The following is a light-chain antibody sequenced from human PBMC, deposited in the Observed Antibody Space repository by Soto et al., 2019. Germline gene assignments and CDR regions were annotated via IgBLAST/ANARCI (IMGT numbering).Light chain of an antibody. Sequence: QSVLTQPPSVSGAPGQRVTISCTGSSSNIGAGYDVHWYQQHPGKAPKLMIYEVSNRPSGVSNRFSGSKSGNTASLTTSGLQAEDETDYYCFSYTSSGTYVFGTGTKVTVL. CDR1: SSNIGAGYD. CDR2: EVS. CDR3: FSYTSSGTYV. V-gene: IGLV1-40*01. J-gene: IGLJ1*01.